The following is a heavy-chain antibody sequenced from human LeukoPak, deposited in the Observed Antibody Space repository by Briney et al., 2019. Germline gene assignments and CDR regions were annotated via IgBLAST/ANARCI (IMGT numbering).Heavy chain of an antibody. V-gene: IGHV3-9*01. J-gene: IGHJ4*02. Sequence: GGSLRLSCAASGFTFDDYAMHWVRQAPGKGLEWVSGISWNSGSIGYADSVKGRFTISRDNAKNSLYLQMNSLRAEDTALYYCARGKGILSPFDYWGQGTLVTVSS. CDR3: ARGKGILSPFDY. CDR2: ISWNSGSI. D-gene: IGHD3-16*01. CDR1: GFTFDDYA.